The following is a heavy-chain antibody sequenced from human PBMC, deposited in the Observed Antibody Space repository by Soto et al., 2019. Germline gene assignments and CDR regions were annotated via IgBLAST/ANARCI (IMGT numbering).Heavy chain of an antibody. CDR1: GFTFSSYA. V-gene: IGHV3-23*01. J-gene: IGHJ3*02. CDR3: AKVGVAGLGAFDI. Sequence: EVQLLESGGGLVQPGGSLRLSCAASGFTFSSYAMSWVRQAPGKGLEWVSGISGSGGSTYYADFVKGRFTISRDNSKNTLYVQMNSRRGEDTAVYYCAKVGVAGLGAFDIWGQGTMVSVSS. CDR2: ISGSGGST. D-gene: IGHD6-19*01.